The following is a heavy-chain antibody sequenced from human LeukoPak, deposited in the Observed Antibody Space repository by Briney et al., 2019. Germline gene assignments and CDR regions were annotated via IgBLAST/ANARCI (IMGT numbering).Heavy chain of an antibody. CDR1: GFTFSSYG. V-gene: IGHV3-30*18. J-gene: IGHJ4*02. Sequence: GGSLRLSCAASGFTFSSYGMHWVRQAPGKGLEWVAVISYDGSNEYYADSVRGRFTISRDNSKNTLYLQMNSLRAEDTAVYYCAKDDSWSIDYWGQGTLVTVSS. CDR2: ISYDGSNE. CDR3: AKDDSWSIDY. D-gene: IGHD6-13*01.